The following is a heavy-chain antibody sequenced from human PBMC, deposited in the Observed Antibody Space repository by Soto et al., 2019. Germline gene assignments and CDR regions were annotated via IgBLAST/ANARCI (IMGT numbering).Heavy chain of an antibody. CDR3: ARMVRGSNIDYYHYMDV. D-gene: IGHD3-10*01. J-gene: IGHJ6*03. Sequence: QVQLVQSGGVMKKPGDSVKVSCKASGYTFTSHGISWVRQAPGQGLEWMGWISASNGDTNYAQKYQGRVTVTTDTSTSTGYMELRSLRSEDTAVYYCARMVRGSNIDYYHYMDVWGEGTTVTVSS. V-gene: IGHV1-18*01. CDR2: ISASNGDT. CDR1: GYTFTSHG.